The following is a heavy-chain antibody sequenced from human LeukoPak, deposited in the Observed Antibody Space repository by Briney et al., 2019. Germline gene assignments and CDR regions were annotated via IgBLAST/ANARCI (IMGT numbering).Heavy chain of an antibody. CDR1: GGTFSSYA. D-gene: IGHD3-10*01. J-gene: IGHJ4*02. V-gene: IGHV1-69*01. CDR3: ASGNGDGRFDY. Sequence: SVKVSCKASGGTFSSYAISWVRQGPGQGLEWMGGIIPIFGTANYAQKFQGRVTITADESTSTAYMELSSLRSEDTAVYYCASGNGDGRFDYWGQGTLVTVSS. CDR2: IIPIFGTA.